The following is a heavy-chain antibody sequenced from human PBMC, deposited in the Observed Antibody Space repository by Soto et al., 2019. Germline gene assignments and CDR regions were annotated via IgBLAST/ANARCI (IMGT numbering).Heavy chain of an antibody. D-gene: IGHD3-22*01. CDR1: GYAFTACG. CDR3: AKTFYYDSGTYFKKTDYFDY. J-gene: IGHJ4*02. Sequence: PGEPLKISCQGSGYAFTACGIGWVRQLPGKGLEWIGIIYPGDSDTRYSPSFQGQVTISADKSIGTAYLQWSSLKASDTAMYYCAKTFYYDSGTYFKKTDYFDYWGQGTPVTVSS. CDR2: IYPGDSDT. V-gene: IGHV5-51*01.